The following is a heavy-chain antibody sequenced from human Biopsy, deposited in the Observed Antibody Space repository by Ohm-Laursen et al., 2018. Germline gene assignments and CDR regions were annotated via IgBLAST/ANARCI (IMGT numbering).Heavy chain of an antibody. CDR3: AREPRIAAVAYFDP. CDR1: GGSNSNYY. CDR2: IYSSGST. V-gene: IGHV4-4*07. D-gene: IGHD6-13*01. J-gene: IGHJ5*02. Sequence: SETLSLTCTVSGGSNSNYYWSWIRQPAGKGLEWIGRIYSSGSTNYNPSLKSRVTMSVDTSKNQFSLILSSMTAADTAVYYCAREPRIAAVAYFDPWGQGTLVTVSS.